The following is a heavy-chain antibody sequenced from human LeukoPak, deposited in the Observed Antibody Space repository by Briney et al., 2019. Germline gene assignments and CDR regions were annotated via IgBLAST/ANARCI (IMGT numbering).Heavy chain of an antibody. CDR3: ARDWVYKIDY. V-gene: IGHV3-74*01. D-gene: IGHD5-24*01. CDR2: ISHDGII. J-gene: IGHJ4*02. Sequence: GGTLRLSCETAGFTFSSYVMHWVRRTPGKGLVWVSRISHDGIISYADSVKGRFTISRDNAKNTLTLQMNSLRVEDTAVYFCARDWVYKIDYWGRGTLVTVSS. CDR1: GFTFSSYV.